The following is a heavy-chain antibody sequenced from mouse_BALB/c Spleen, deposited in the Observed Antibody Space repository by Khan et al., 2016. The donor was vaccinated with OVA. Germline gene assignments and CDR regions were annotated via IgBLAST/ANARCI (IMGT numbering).Heavy chain of an antibody. CDR1: GYTFTNNG. D-gene: IGHD3-1*01. Sequence: QIQLVQSGPELKKPGETVKISCKASGYTFTNNGMNWAKQAPGKGLKWMGWINTYTGEPTYAADFKGRFAFSLETSASTAYLQINNLRNEDTSTYYGARVGYSGTMDSWGQGTSVTVSS. V-gene: IGHV9-3-1*01. CDR3: ARVGYSGTMDS. J-gene: IGHJ4*01. CDR2: INTYTGEP.